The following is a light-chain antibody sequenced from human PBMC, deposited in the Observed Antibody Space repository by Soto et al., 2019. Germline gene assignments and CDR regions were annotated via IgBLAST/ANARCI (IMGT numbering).Light chain of an antibody. J-gene: IGKJ2*01. CDR3: QQLNSYPQNT. V-gene: IGKV1-9*01. CDR1: QGISSY. Sequence: DIQLTQSPSFLSASVGDRVTITCRASQGISSYLAWYQQKPGKAPKLLIYAASTLQSGVLSRFSGSGSGTEFTLTISSLQPEDFATYYCQQLNSYPQNTFGQGTKLEIK. CDR2: AAS.